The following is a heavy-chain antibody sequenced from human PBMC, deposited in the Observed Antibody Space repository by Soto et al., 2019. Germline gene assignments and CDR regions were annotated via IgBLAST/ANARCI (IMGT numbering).Heavy chain of an antibody. CDR1: GGSISSSS. CDR3: ARYDSSGYYWPYYYYGMDV. CDR2: ISSSSSYI. J-gene: IGHJ6*02. V-gene: IGHV3-21*01. D-gene: IGHD3-22*01. Sequence: ETLSLTCTVSGGSISSSSYYWGWIRQPPGKGLEWVSSISSSSSYIYYADSVKGRFTISRDNAKNSLYLQMNSLRAEDTAVYYCARYDSSGYYWPYYYYGMDVWGQGTTVTVSS.